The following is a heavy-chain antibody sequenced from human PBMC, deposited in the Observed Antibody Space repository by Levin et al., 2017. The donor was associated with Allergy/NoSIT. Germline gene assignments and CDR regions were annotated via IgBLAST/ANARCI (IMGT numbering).Heavy chain of an antibody. CDR1: GFTFSSYS. V-gene: IGHV3-48*02. J-gene: IGHJ3*02. CDR2: ISSSSSTI. CDR3: ARAGDSSSWYVAFDI. Sequence: LSLTCAASGFTFSSYSMNWVRQAPGKGLEWVSYISSSSSTIYYADSVKGRFTISRDNAKNSLYLQMNSLRDEDTAVYYCARAGDSSSWYVAFDIWGQGTMVTVSS. D-gene: IGHD6-13*01.